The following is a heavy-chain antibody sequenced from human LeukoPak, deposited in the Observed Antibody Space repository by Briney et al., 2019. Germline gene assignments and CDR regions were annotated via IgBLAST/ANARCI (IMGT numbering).Heavy chain of an antibody. V-gene: IGHV6-1*01. CDR2: TYYRSKWHN. D-gene: IGHD3-16*01. CDR1: GYSVSSNSAA. CDR3: ARHLDGGPDY. J-gene: IGHJ4*02. Sequence: SQTLSLTCAISGYSVSSNSAAWNWIRQSPSRGLEWLGGTYYRSKWHNDYAVSVKSRMTINQETSKNQFSLHLNSVTPQDTAVYYCARHLDGGPDYWGQGTLVTVSS.